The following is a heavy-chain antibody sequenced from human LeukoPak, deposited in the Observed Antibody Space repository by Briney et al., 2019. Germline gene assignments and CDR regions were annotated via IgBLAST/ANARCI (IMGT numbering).Heavy chain of an antibody. CDR3: ASSSGSRAVSWPDY. CDR2: IYSGGPT. Sequence: GGSLRLSCAASGFPVGRSYMTWVRQAAGKGLDWVSTIYSGGPTYYADSVKGRFTISRDNSKNTLYLLMNSLRIEDPAVYYCASSSGSRAVSWPDYWGQGTLVTVSS. J-gene: IGHJ4*02. D-gene: IGHD3-10*01. CDR1: GFPVGRSY. V-gene: IGHV3-66*02.